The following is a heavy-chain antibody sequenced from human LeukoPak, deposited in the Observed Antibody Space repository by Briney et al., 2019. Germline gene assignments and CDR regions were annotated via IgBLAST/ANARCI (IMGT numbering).Heavy chain of an antibody. CDR3: ARDSSSYYFDY. J-gene: IGHJ4*02. V-gene: IGHV3-64D*06. Sequence: GGSLRLSCSASGFTFSSYAMHWVRQAPGKGLEYVSAISTNGGSTNYADSVKGRFTISRDNSKNTLYLQMSSLRAEDTAVYYCARDSSSYYFDYWGQGTLVTVSS. CDR1: GFTFSSYA. D-gene: IGHD6-6*01. CDR2: ISTNGGST.